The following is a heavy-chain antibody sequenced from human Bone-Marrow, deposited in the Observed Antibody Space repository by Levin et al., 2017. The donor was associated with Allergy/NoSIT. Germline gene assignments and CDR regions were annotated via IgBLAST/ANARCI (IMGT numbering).Heavy chain of an antibody. Sequence: PGGSLRLSCAASGFTFSNHAMSWVRQAPGKGLEWVSGISGSGDITYYADSVKGRFTLSRDNSKNTLYVQMNSLRGEDTAVYFCARGRDCSSSGCDGSGDRWGQGTLVTVSS. CDR2: ISGSGDIT. CDR3: ARGRDCSSSGCDGSGDR. V-gene: IGHV3-23*01. CDR1: GFTFSNHA. D-gene: IGHD2-2*01. J-gene: IGHJ5*02.